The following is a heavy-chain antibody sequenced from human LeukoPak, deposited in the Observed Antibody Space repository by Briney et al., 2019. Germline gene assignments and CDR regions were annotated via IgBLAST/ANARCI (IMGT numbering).Heavy chain of an antibody. Sequence: PSETLSLTCTVSGGSISSGSYYWAWIRQPPGKGLEWIGSIYYSGSTYYSPSVKSRVTISLDTPKNQFSLKLSSVTAADTAVYFCARTCSSRWYVTEWGQGTLVTVSS. CDR1: GGSISSGSYY. CDR3: ARTCSSRWYVTE. D-gene: IGHD6-13*01. V-gene: IGHV4-39*07. J-gene: IGHJ4*02. CDR2: IYYSGST.